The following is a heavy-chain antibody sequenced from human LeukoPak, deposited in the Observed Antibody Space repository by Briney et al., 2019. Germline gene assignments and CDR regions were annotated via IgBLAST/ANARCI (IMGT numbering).Heavy chain of an antibody. J-gene: IGHJ4*02. CDR2: IYTSGST. CDR1: GGSISSGSYY. D-gene: IGHD1-26*01. Sequence: PSETLSLTCTVSGGSISSGSYYWSWIRQPAGKGLEWIGRIYTSGSTNYNPSLKSRVTISVDTSKNQFSLKLSSVTAADTAVYYCASRIVGATPRVYYFDYWGQGTLVTVSS. CDR3: ASRIVGATPRVYYFDY. V-gene: IGHV4-61*02.